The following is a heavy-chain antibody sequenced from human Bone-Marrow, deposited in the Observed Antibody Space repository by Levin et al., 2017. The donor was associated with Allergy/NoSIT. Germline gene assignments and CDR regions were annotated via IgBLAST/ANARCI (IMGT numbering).Heavy chain of an antibody. CDR3: ARNAGYTSGYYYYYYMDV. CDR1: GFTVSTNY. Sequence: LSLTCAASGFTVSTNYMTWVRQAPGKGLEWVSFIYSGGNTYYADSVKGRFTISRDNSKNTVYLQMNSLRADDTAVYYCARNAGYTSGYYYYYYMDVWGKGTTVTVSS. V-gene: IGHV3-53*01. CDR2: IYSGGNT. D-gene: IGHD5-18*01. J-gene: IGHJ6*03.